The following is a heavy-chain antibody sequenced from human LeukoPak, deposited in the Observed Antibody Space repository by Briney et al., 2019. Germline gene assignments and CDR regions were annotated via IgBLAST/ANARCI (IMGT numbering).Heavy chain of an antibody. CDR3: ATVGYCSGGSCYLYFDY. J-gene: IGHJ4*02. V-gene: IGHV1-24*01. CDR2: FDPEDGET. D-gene: IGHD2-15*01. Sequence: GASVTVSCKVSGYTLTELSMHWVRQAPGKGREWMGGFDPEDGETIYAQKFQGRVTMTEDTSTDTAYMELSSLRSEDTAVYYCATVGYCSGGSCYLYFDYWGQGTLVTVSS. CDR1: GYTLTELS.